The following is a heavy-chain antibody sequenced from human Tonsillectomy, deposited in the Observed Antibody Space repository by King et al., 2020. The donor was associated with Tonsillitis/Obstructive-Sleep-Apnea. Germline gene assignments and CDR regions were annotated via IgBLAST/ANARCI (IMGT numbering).Heavy chain of an antibody. CDR2: ISWDGGST. CDR3: AKARFLEWFPFDY. Sequence: EVQMVESGGVVVQPGGSLRLSCAASGFTFDDYTMHWVRQAPGKGLEWVSLISWDGGSTYYADSVKGRFTISRDNSKNSLYQQMNSLRTEDTALYYCAKARFLEWFPFDYCGQGTLVTVSS. CDR1: GFTFDDYT. V-gene: IGHV3-43*01. D-gene: IGHD3-3*01. J-gene: IGHJ4*02.